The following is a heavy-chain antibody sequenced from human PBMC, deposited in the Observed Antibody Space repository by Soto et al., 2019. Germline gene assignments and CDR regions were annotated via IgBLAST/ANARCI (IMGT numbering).Heavy chain of an antibody. CDR2: ISSSGSTI. D-gene: IGHD3-22*01. J-gene: IGHJ3*02. CDR3: AIGDYYDSSGYFWWEGPYSGGAFDI. Sequence: GSLRLSCAASGLTFSDYYMSWIRQAPGKGLEWVSYISSSGSTIYYADSVKGRFTVSRDNAKNSLYLQMNSLRAEDTAVYYGAIGDYYDSSGYFWWEGPYSGGAFDIWGQGTMVTVSS. V-gene: IGHV3-11*01. CDR1: GLTFSDYY.